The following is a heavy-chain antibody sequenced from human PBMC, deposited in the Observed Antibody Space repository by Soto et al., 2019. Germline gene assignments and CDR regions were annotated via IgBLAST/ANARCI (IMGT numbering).Heavy chain of an antibody. V-gene: IGHV4-34*01. CDR1: GGSFSGYY. Sequence: NPSETLSLTCAVYGGSFSGYYWSWIRQPPGKGLEWIGEINHSGSTNYNPSLKSRVTISVDTSKNQFSLKLSSVTAADTAVYYCARGVGYCSGGSCYPAPAYYYYMDVWGKGTTVTVSS. D-gene: IGHD2-15*01. J-gene: IGHJ6*03. CDR3: ARGVGYCSGGSCYPAPAYYYYMDV. CDR2: INHSGST.